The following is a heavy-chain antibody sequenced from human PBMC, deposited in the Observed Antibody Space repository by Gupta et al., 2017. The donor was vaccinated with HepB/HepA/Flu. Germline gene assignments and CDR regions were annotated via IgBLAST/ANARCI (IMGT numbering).Heavy chain of an antibody. V-gene: IGHV4-34*04. CDR1: GGSFSGYH. D-gene: IGHD3-10*01. J-gene: IGHJ6*03. CDR3: ARVTYYSSGGWKGGRRVYSNFYYMDV. CDR2: INHSGTT. Sequence: QVQVQQWGAGLLKPWETLSLTCAVNGGSFSGYHWSWIRQSPGKGLEWIGEINHSGTTNNNPSLMSRATMSLDTSKNQFSLKLNSVTAADTAVYYCARVTYYSSGGWKGGRRVYSNFYYMDVWGIGTMVTVSS.